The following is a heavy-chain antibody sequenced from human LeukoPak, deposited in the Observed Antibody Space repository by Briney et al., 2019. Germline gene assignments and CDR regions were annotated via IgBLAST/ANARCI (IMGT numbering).Heavy chain of an antibody. CDR2: ISDSGDIT. CDR1: GFSFSNLA. Sequence: QPGGSLRLSCVASGFSFSNLAMGWVRQAPGNGLEWVSVISDSGDITYYADSVKGRFTISRDNSRNTLYLQMNSLRVDDTAVYYCAKDARRYSGWYFFDHWGQGTLVTVSS. V-gene: IGHV3-23*01. CDR3: AKDARRYSGWYFFDH. J-gene: IGHJ4*02. D-gene: IGHD6-19*01.